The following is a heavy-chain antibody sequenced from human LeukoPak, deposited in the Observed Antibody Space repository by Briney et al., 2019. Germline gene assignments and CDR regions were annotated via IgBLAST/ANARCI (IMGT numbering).Heavy chain of an antibody. CDR1: GFTFSDYY. J-gene: IGHJ4*02. CDR2: ISSSGSTI. Sequence: PGGSLRLSCAASGFTFSDYYMSWIRQAPGKGLEWVSYISSSGSTIYYADSVKGRFPISRDNSKNTLYLQMYTLTAEDTAIYYCAKATGILGNWGQGTQVTVSS. D-gene: IGHD5-24*01. CDR3: AKATGILGN. V-gene: IGHV3-11*01.